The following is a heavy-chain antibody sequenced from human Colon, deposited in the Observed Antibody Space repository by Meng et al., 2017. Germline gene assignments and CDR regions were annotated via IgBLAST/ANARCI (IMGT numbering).Heavy chain of an antibody. D-gene: IGHD3-16*01. CDR1: AYTFAGYY. V-gene: IGHV1-2*06. CDR3: AREGLVGDLRYFDL. CDR2: INPNSGGA. J-gene: IGHJ2*01. Sequence: ASVKVSCEASAYTFAGYYMHWVLQAPGQGLEWMGRINPNSGGANYAQKFQGRVTMTRDTSISTAYMELSRLRSDDTAVYYCAREGLVGDLRYFDLWGRGTLVTVSS.